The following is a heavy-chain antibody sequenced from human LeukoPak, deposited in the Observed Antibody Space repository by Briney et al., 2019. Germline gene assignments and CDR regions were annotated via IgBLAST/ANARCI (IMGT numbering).Heavy chain of an antibody. Sequence: GESLKISCKGSGYSFTSYWIGWVRQMPGKGLEWMGIIHPGDSDTRYSPSFQGQVTISADKSISTAYLQWSSLKASDTAMYYCARHTSSGSYGDYFDYWGQGTLVTVSS. CDR1: GYSFTSYW. CDR2: IHPGDSDT. CDR3: ARHTSSGSYGDYFDY. D-gene: IGHD1-26*01. V-gene: IGHV5-51*01. J-gene: IGHJ4*02.